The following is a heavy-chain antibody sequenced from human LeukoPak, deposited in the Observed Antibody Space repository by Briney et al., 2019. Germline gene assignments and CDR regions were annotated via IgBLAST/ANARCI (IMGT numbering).Heavy chain of an antibody. J-gene: IGHJ4*02. Sequence: GGSLRLSCAASGFTFSSYAMSWVRQAPGKGLEWVSGISGSGGSTYPADSVKGRFTISRDNSKNTLYLQMNRLRAEDTAVYYCAKITVTTSKGGIDHWGQGTLVTVSS. CDR1: GFTFSSYA. CDR3: AKITVTTSKGGIDH. V-gene: IGHV3-23*01. D-gene: IGHD4-17*01. CDR2: ISGSGGST.